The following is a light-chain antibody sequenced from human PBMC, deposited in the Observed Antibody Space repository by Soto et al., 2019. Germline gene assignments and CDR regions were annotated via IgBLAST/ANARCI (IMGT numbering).Light chain of an antibody. CDR1: QSFRGL. Sequence: EVVLTQSPVSLSLSPGERATLSCRASQSFRGLLAWYQQKPGQAPRLLIYDAYNRATGIPPRFSGSGSGTDFTLTISSLEPEDSAVYYCQQRPRRPITFGQGTRLEIK. J-gene: IGKJ5*01. V-gene: IGKV3-11*01. CDR3: QQRPRRPIT. CDR2: DAY.